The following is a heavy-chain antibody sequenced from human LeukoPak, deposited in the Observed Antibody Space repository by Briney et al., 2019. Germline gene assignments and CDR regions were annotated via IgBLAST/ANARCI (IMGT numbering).Heavy chain of an antibody. V-gene: IGHV4-59*01. CDR3: ASGWLQFYGMDV. CDR2: IYYSGST. D-gene: IGHD5-24*01. CDR1: GGSISSYY. J-gene: IGHJ6*02. Sequence: SETLSLTCTVSGGSISSYYWSWIRQPPGKGLEWIGYIYYSGSTNYNPSLKSRVTISVDTSKNQFSLKLSSVTAADTAVYYCASGWLQFYGMDVWGQGTTVTVSS.